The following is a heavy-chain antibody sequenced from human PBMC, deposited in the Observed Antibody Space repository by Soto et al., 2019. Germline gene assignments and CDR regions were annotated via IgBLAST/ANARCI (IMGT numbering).Heavy chain of an antibody. J-gene: IGHJ4*02. V-gene: IGHV5-10-1*01. CDR3: ARQIYDSDTGPNFQYYFDS. Sequence: GESLKISCKGSGYSFAGYWITLVRQKPGKGLEWMGRIGPSDSQTYYSPSFRGHVTISVTKSITTVFLQWSSLRASDTAMYYCARQIYDSDTGPNFQYYFDSWGQGTPVTVSS. D-gene: IGHD3-22*01. CDR2: IGPSDSQT. CDR1: GYSFAGYW.